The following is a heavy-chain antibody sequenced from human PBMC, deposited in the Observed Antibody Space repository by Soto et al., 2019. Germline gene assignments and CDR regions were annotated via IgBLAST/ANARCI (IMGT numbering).Heavy chain of an antibody. V-gene: IGHV3-66*01. CDR2: IFGDGRT. CDR1: GFTVGNNY. Sequence: EVQLVESGGGLVQPGGSLRLSCAASGFTVGNNYMSWVRQAPTKGLEWLSVIFGDGRTYYADSVKGRFTVSRDSSENTRFLQINNLRAEDTAVDYCAGDPFQGFGSWGHGTLVTVSS. J-gene: IGHJ5*01. CDR3: AGDPFQGFGS.